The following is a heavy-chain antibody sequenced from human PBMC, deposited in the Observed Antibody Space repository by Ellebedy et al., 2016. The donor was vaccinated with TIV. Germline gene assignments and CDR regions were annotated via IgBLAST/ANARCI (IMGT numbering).Heavy chain of an antibody. CDR2: INPNSGGT. V-gene: IGHV1-2*04. Sequence: ASVKVSXKVSGYTLTELSMHWVRQAPGQGLEWMGWINPNSGGTNYAQKFQGWVTMTRDTSISTAYMELRSLRSDDTAVYYCARDRGYYYGMDVWGQGTTVTVSS. CDR3: ARDRGYYYGMDV. D-gene: IGHD3-10*01. CDR1: GYTLTELS. J-gene: IGHJ6*02.